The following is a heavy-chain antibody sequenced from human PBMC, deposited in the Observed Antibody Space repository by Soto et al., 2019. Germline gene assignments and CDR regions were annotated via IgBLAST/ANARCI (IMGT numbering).Heavy chain of an antibody. CDR3: AREVLGHLTRYFDV. CDR1: GFSFSDDA. CDR2: IWYDGSNK. D-gene: IGHD7-27*01. V-gene: IGHV3-33*01. Sequence: QVQLVESGGGVVQPGRSLRLSCAASGFSFSDDAMHWVRQAPGKGLEWVALIWYDGSNKYYADSVKGRFTISRDNSKNTGYLQMNSLRVADTAVYYCAREVLGHLTRYFDVWGRGTVVTVSS. J-gene: IGHJ2*01.